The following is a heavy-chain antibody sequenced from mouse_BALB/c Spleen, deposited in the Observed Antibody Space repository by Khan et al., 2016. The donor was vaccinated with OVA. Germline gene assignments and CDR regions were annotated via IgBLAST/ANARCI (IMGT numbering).Heavy chain of an antibody. CDR3: EREGSYYRADGWFAD. CDR2: INPYNNYS. V-gene: IGHV1-4*01. D-gene: IGHD2-14*01. CDR1: GYTFTNYT. J-gene: IGHJ3*01. Sequence: VKLQESGAELERPGASVKMSCKASGYTFTNYTMHWVRQRPGQSLEWIGHINPYNNYSNYNQNFKEKATLIVEKSSSPAYMQLSSMTTEDSAVYYCEREGSYYRADGWFADRGQGTLVTVSA.